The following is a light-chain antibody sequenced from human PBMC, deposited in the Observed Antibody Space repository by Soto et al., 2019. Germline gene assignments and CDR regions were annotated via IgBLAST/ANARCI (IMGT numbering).Light chain of an antibody. Sequence: EIMLTQSPGTLSLTPGERATLSCRASQSVSNNYLASYQQKPRQAPRLLIYGASNRATGIPDRFSGSGSGTDFTLTISRLAPEDFAVYYCQQYGSPGTFAQGTKVDIK. CDR3: QQYGSPGT. J-gene: IGKJ1*01. V-gene: IGKV3-20*01. CDR2: GAS. CDR1: QSVSNNY.